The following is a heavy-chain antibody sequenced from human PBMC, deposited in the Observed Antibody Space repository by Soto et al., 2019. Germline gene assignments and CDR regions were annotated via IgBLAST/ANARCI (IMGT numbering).Heavy chain of an antibody. CDR3: AKDHYYGSGSYFRAGETRWAFDI. CDR2: ISGSGGST. CDR1: GFTFSSYA. V-gene: IGHV3-23*01. J-gene: IGHJ3*02. Sequence: PGGSLRLSCAACGFTFSSYAMSWVRQAPGKGLEWVSAISGSGGSTYYADSVKGRFTISRDNSKNTLYLQMNSLRSEDTAVYYCAKDHYYGSGSYFRAGETRWAFDIWGQGTMVTVPS. D-gene: IGHD3-10*01.